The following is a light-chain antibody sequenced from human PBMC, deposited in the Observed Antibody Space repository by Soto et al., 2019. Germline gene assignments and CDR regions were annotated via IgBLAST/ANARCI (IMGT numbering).Light chain of an antibody. J-gene: IGKJ2*01. CDR1: LTISNY. CDR2: AAS. CDR3: QQSHSIPYT. V-gene: IGKV1-39*01. Sequence: DIQMTQSPSSLSASVGDRDTITCRASLTISNYLNWYQQKPGKAPKLLIYAASSLQSGVPSRFSGSGSGTDFTLTISSLQPEDFSTYYCQQSHSIPYTFGQGTKLEIK.